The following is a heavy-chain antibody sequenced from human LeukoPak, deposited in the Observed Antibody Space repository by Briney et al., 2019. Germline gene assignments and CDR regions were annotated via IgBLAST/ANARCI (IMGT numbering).Heavy chain of an antibody. Sequence: ASVKVSCKASGYTFTGYYMHWVRQAPGQGLEWMGWINPNSGGTNYAQKFQGRVTMTRDTSISTAYMELSRLTSDDTAVYYCASHGFHCSSTSCSSRSSTYYYYYMDVWGKGTTVTVSS. D-gene: IGHD2-2*01. CDR2: INPNSGGT. CDR1: GYTFTGYY. CDR3: ASHGFHCSSTSCSSRSSTYYYYYMDV. V-gene: IGHV1-2*02. J-gene: IGHJ6*03.